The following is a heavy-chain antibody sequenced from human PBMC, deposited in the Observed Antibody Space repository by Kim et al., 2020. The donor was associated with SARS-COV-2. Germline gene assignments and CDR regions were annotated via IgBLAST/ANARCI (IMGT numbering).Heavy chain of an antibody. V-gene: IGHV3-53*01. D-gene: IGHD3-10*01. CDR2: IYSGGRT. CDR1: GFTVSSNY. CDR3: VRQDYYGSGSYMSYYYGMDV. J-gene: IGHJ6*02. Sequence: GGSLRLSCAASGFTVSSNYMSWVRQTPGKGLEWVSVIYSGGRTYYADSVKDRFTISRDNSKNTLYLQMNSLRAEDTAVYYCVRQDYYGSGSYMSYYYGMDVWGQGTTVTVSS.